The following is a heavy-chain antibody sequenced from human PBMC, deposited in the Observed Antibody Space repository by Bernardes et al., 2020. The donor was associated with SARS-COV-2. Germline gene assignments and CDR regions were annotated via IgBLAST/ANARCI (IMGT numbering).Heavy chain of an antibody. J-gene: IGHJ6*02. CDR3: ATHPAVTRAHYYYYGMDV. CDR2: ISSSSSYI. Sequence: GSLRLSCAASGFTFSSYSMNWVRQAPGKGLEWVASISSSSSYIYYADSVKGRFTISRDNAKNSLYLQMNSLRAEDTAVYYCATHPAVTRAHYYYYGMDVWGQGTTVTVSS. CDR1: GFTFSSYS. V-gene: IGHV3-21*01. D-gene: IGHD1-26*01.